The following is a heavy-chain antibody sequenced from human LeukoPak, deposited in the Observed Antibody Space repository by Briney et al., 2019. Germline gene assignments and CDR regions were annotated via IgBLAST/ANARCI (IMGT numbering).Heavy chain of an antibody. D-gene: IGHD6-13*01. V-gene: IGHV4-39*01. CDR1: GGSMSSSSYY. CDR2: IYYSGST. J-gene: IGHJ4*02. Sequence: PSETLSLTCTVSGGSMSSSSYYWGWIRQPPGKGLEWIGSIYYSGSTYYNPSLKSRVTISVDTSKNQFSLKLSSVTAADTAVYYCARLSVPISAAGTGYDYWGQGTLVTVSS. CDR3: ARLSVPISAAGTGYDY.